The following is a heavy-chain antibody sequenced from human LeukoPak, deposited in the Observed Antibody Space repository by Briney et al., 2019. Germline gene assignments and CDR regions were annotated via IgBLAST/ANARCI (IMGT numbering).Heavy chain of an antibody. CDR2: IYTSGRT. CDR3: ARTYYDPLTGYYSGGGPFDS. Sequence: SETLSLTCAVSGGSISSGSHYWSWIRQPAGKGLEWIGRIYTSGRTNYNPSLKSRVTISIDMSKKQFSLKLSSVTAADTAVYHCARTYYDPLTGYYSGGGPFDSWGQGTLVTVSS. CDR1: GGSISSGSHY. J-gene: IGHJ4*02. V-gene: IGHV4-61*02. D-gene: IGHD3-9*01.